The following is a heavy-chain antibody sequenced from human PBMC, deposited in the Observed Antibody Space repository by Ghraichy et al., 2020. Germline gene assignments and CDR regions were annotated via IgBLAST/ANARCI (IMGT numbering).Heavy chain of an antibody. D-gene: IGHD2-2*01. J-gene: IGHJ4*02. CDR2: MNPNSANP. CDR1: GYTFSNYD. V-gene: IGHV1-8*01. Sequence: ASVKVSCRTSGYTFSNYDIIWVRQAAGQGLEWMGWMNPNSANPGYARKFQGRVTMTRDTSINTAYLELISLRSDDTAVYYCARALRYQLLSEYWGQGTLVAFSS. CDR3: ARALRYQLLSEY.